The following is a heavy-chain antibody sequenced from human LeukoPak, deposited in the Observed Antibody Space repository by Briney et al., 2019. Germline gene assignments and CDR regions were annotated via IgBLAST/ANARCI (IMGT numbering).Heavy chain of an antibody. CDR1: GFTFSNYW. J-gene: IGHJ4*02. CDR3: ARDSRSTVTTYFDY. D-gene: IGHD4-17*01. CDR2: ISSSSSYI. V-gene: IGHV3-21*01. Sequence: GGSLRLSCAASGFTFSNYWMSWVRQAPGKGLEWVSSISSSSSYIYYADSVKGRFTISRDNAKNSLYLQMNSLRAEDTAVYYCARDSRSTVTTYFDYWGQGTLVTVSS.